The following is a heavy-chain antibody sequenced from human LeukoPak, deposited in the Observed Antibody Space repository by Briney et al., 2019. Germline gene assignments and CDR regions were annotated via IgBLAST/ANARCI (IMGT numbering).Heavy chain of an antibody. J-gene: IGHJ6*03. Sequence: GSLRLSCAASGFTFSSYEMNWVRQPPGKGLEWIGSIYYSGSTYYKSSLKSRVTISIDTSKNQFSLKLSSVTAADTAVYYCARVPGGVWNYMDVWGKGTTVTVSS. V-gene: IGHV4-39*07. CDR3: ARVPGGVWNYMDV. CDR1: GFTFSSYE. D-gene: IGHD1-1*01. CDR2: IYYSGST.